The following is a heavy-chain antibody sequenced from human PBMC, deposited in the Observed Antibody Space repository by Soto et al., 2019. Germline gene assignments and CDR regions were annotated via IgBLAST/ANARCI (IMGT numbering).Heavy chain of an antibody. V-gene: IGHV3-9*01. CDR1: GFNFADYA. J-gene: IGHJ6*02. Sequence: TGGSLRLSCAASGFNFADYAMHWVRQAPGKGLEWVSGISWDSGYIGYADSVKGRFTISRDNAKNALYLQMNSLRAEDTSFYYCAEGEYCGGACYSYYYGMDVWGQGTTVTVSS. CDR2: ISWDSGYI. D-gene: IGHD2-21*02. CDR3: AEGEYCGGACYSYYYGMDV.